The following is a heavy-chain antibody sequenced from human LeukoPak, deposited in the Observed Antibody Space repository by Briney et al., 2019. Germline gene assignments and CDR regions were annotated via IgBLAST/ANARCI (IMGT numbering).Heavy chain of an antibody. Sequence: SETLSLTCTVSGGSISDYYWTWIRQPAGQGQEWIGRIKTSGNTKYNPSLNSRVTMSVDTSKNQFSLKLSSVTAADTAVYYCARLLLTSSYYDRLWTFDYWGQGSLVTVSS. CDR2: IKTSGNT. J-gene: IGHJ4*02. CDR3: ARLLLTSSYYDRLWTFDY. CDR1: GGSISDYY. V-gene: IGHV4-4*07. D-gene: IGHD3-22*01.